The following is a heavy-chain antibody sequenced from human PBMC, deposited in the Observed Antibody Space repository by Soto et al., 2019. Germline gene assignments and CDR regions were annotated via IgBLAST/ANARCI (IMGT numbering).Heavy chain of an antibody. Sequence: ASVKVSCKASGGTFSSYAISWVRQAPGQGLEWMGWMNPNSGNTGYAQKFQGRVTMTRNTSISTAYMELSSLRSEDTAVYYCARGLGYSYGYGYYCYYGMDVWGQGTTVTVSS. CDR2: MNPNSGNT. J-gene: IGHJ6*02. CDR3: ARGLGYSYGYGYYCYYGMDV. CDR1: GGTFSSYA. V-gene: IGHV1-8*02. D-gene: IGHD5-18*01.